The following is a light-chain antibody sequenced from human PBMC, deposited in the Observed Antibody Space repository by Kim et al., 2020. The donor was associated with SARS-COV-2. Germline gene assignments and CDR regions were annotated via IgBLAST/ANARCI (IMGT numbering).Light chain of an antibody. CDR1: QSINSR. Sequence: DIQMTQSPSTLSTSVGDRVTFTCRASQSINSRLAWYQQKPGKAPKLLIYDASSLESGVPARFSGGGSGTEFSLTISSLQPDDFATYYCQQYASYSYTFGQGTKLEI. J-gene: IGKJ2*01. CDR2: DAS. V-gene: IGKV1-5*01. CDR3: QQYASYSYT.